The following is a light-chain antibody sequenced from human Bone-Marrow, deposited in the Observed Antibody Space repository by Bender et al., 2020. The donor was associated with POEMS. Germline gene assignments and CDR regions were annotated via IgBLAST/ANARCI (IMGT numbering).Light chain of an antibody. V-gene: IGLV2-14*02. J-gene: IGLJ1*01. CDR2: EGS. CDR3: SSYTSSSTLEV. Sequence: QSALTQPASVSGSPGQSITISCSGTRSDVGSYGLVSLYQQHPGKAPKLVIYEGSQRPSGVSNRFSGSKSGNTASLTISGRQAEDEADYYCSSYTSSSTLEVFGPGTKVTVL. CDR1: RSDVGSYGL.